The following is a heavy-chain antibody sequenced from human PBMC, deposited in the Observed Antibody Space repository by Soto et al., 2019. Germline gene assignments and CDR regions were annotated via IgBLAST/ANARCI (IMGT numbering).Heavy chain of an antibody. CDR1: GFNFSDYY. V-gene: IGHV3-11*05. D-gene: IGHD3-10*01. J-gene: IGHJ4*02. Sequence: QVQLVESGGGLVKPGGSLRLSCAASGFNFSDYYMTWIRQTPGEGLEWLSYISGSSSHTNYADSVKGRFTISRDNAKNSLYLQISRLGAEDTAVYYCARRLSAHFDYWGQGTLVTVSS. CDR2: ISGSSSHT. CDR3: ARRLSAHFDY.